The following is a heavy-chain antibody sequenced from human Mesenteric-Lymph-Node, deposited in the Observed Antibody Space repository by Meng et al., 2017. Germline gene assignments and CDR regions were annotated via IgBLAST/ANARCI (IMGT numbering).Heavy chain of an antibody. CDR1: GGTFSSYA. Sequence: SVKVSCKASGGTFSSYAISWVRQAPGQGLEWMGGIIPIFGTANYAQKFQGRVTITADKSTSTAYMELSSLRSEDTAVYFCARPLSSYTWYAWFDPWGQGTLVTVSS. J-gene: IGHJ5*02. CDR3: ARPLSSYTWYAWFDP. V-gene: IGHV1-69*06. D-gene: IGHD3-16*01. CDR2: IIPIFGTA.